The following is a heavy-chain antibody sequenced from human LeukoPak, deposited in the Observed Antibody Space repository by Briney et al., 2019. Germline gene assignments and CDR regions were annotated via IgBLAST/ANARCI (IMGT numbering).Heavy chain of an antibody. Sequence: QPGGSLRLSCAASGFTFSSYAMSWVRQAPGKGLEWVSAIYSGGSTYYADSVKGRFTISRDNSKNTLHLQMNSLRAEDTAVYYCARLWGLGYFDYWGQGTLVTVSS. CDR2: IYSGGST. CDR1: GFTFSSYA. CDR3: ARLWGLGYFDY. D-gene: IGHD1-26*01. J-gene: IGHJ4*02. V-gene: IGHV3-66*04.